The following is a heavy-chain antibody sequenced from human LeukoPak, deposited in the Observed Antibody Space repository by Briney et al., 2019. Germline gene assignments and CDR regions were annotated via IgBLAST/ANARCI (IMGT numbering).Heavy chain of an antibody. CDR3: VTGFTTMAVDYFDY. CDR1: GKTLSDLS. CDR2: SDPEDGER. V-gene: IGHV1-24*01. D-gene: IGHD5-18*01. J-gene: IGHJ4*02. Sequence: GASVKVSCKVSGKTLSDLSIHWLRQPPGKGLEWLGVSDPEDGERIYAQIFQGRVTMTEDTSIDTAYMELSSLRSEDTAVYYCVTGFTTMAVDYFDYWGQGTLVTVSP.